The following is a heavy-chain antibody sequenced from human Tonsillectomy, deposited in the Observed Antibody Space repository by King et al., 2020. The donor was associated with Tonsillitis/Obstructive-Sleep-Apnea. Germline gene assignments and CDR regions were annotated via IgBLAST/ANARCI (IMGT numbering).Heavy chain of an antibody. CDR1: GFTFSTYY. CDR2: IKQNGSER. CDR3: AREEGWFDP. Sequence: VQLVESGGGLVQPGGSLRLSCAASGFTFSTYYMTWVRRAPGKGLEWVANIKQNGSERYYVDSVKGRFTISRDNAKNSLFLQMNSLRAEDTAVYYCAREEGWFDPWGQGALVFVSS. J-gene: IGHJ5*02. V-gene: IGHV3-7*03.